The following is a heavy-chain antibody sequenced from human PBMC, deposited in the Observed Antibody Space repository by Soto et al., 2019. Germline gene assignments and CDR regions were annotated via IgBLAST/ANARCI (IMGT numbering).Heavy chain of an antibody. J-gene: IGHJ4*02. V-gene: IGHV4-61*01. D-gene: IGHD1-26*01. CDR3: ARGSGSYAR. Sequence: QVQLQESGPGLVKPSETLSLTCTVSGGSVSSGSDYWSWIRQPPGKGLEWIGYIYYSGSTNYNPSLKSRVTISVDTSKNQFSLKLSSVTAADTAVYYCARGSGSYARWGQGTLVTVSS. CDR1: GGSVSSGSDY. CDR2: IYYSGST.